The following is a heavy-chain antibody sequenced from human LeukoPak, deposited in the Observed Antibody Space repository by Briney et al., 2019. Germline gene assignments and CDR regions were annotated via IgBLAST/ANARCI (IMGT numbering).Heavy chain of an antibody. CDR1: GFTFSNCA. D-gene: IGHD2-15*01. J-gene: IGHJ4*02. Sequence: PGGSLRLSCAASGFTFSNCAMIWVRQAPRKGREDGSAISGGGNSTYYADSVKGRFTISRDNSKNTLFPQMNSLRAEDTAVYYCAKARAVVVVAATNYWGQGTLVTVSS. V-gene: IGHV3-23*01. CDR2: ISGGGNST. CDR3: AKARAVVVVAATNY.